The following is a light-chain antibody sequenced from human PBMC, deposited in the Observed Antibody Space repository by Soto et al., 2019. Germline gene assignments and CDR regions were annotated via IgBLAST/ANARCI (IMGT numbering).Light chain of an antibody. J-gene: IGKJ1*01. V-gene: IGKV1-5*01. CDR3: QQYNSYSGT. CDR2: DAS. Sequence: DIQMTQSPSTLSASVGDRVTITCRASQSISSWLAWYQQKPGKAPKLLIYDASILESGVPSRFSGSGSGTEFTLTISSLQPDDFATYYCQQYNSYSGTFGQGTKWIS. CDR1: QSISSW.